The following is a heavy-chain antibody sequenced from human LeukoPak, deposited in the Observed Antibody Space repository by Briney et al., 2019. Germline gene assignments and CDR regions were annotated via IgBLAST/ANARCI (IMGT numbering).Heavy chain of an antibody. CDR2: ISYDGSNR. CDR3: AKDPYYDCRAFDY. J-gene: IGHJ4*02. CDR1: GFTFSSYA. V-gene: IGHV3-30-3*01. D-gene: IGHD3-22*01. Sequence: GGSLRLSCAASGFTFSSYAMHWVRQAPGKGLEWVAVISYDGSNRYYADSVKGRFTISRDYSKNTLYLQMNSLRAEDTAVYYCAKDPYYDCRAFDYWGQGTLVTVSS.